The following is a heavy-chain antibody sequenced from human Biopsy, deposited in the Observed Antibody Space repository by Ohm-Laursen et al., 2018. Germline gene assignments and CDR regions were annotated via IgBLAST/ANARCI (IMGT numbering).Heavy chain of an antibody. V-gene: IGHV4-39*01. CDR1: GGSISDSTYH. D-gene: IGHD3-3*01. Sequence: TLSLTCTVSGGSISDSTYHWGWIRQSPGKGLEWIGNIYYSGNTDYSPSLKSQVTISVDTSNTKFSLKLRSVTAADTAVYYCARQVDFWSGYVDYWGQGTLVAVSS. CDR3: ARQVDFWSGYVDY. CDR2: IYYSGNT. J-gene: IGHJ4*02.